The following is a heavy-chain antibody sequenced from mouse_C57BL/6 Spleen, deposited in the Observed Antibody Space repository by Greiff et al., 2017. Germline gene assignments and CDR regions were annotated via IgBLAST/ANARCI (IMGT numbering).Heavy chain of an antibody. D-gene: IGHD1-1*01. J-gene: IGHJ4*01. CDR2: IWTGGGI. CDR3: ARRGGTVVANYAMDY. Sequence: VKLMESGPGLVAPSQSLSITCTVSGFSLTSYAISWVRQPPGKGLEWLGVIWTGGGINYNSALKSRLSISKDNSKSQVFLKMNSLQTDDTARYYCARRGGTVVANYAMDYWGQGTSVTVSS. CDR1: GFSLTSYA. V-gene: IGHV2-9-1*01.